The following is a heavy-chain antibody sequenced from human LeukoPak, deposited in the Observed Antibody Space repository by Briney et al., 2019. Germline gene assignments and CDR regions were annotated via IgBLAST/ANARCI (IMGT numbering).Heavy chain of an antibody. Sequence: QSGGSLRLSCEASGSGFTFGNFALSWVRQAPGKGLEWVSGISGSGYYTYYADSVKGRFTISRDNSENTLYIEMNSLRAEDTAVYYCAKDGSWGDYYFYFYMDVWGKGTTVTVSS. CDR1: GSGFTFGNFA. CDR3: AKDGSWGDYYFYFYMDV. V-gene: IGHV3-23*01. D-gene: IGHD3-16*01. CDR2: ISGSGYYT. J-gene: IGHJ6*03.